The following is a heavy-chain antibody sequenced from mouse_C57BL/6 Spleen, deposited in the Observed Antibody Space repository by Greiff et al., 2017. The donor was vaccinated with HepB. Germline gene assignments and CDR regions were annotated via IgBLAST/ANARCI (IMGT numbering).Heavy chain of an antibody. V-gene: IGHV3-1*01. Sequence: EVKLQESGPGMVKPSQSLSLTCTVTGYSITSGYDWHWIRHFPGNKLEWMGYISYSGSTNYNPSLKSRISITHDTSKNHFFLKLNSVTTEDTATYYCARDGGYYPFAYWGQGTLVTVSA. J-gene: IGHJ3*01. D-gene: IGHD2-3*01. CDR2: ISYSGST. CDR3: ARDGGYYPFAY. CDR1: GYSITSGYD.